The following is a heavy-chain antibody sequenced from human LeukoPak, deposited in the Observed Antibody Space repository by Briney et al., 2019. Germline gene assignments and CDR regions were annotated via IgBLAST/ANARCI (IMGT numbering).Heavy chain of an antibody. CDR3: ARGNSGRWGDY. CDR2: IYYSGST. D-gene: IGHD3-10*01. CDR1: GGSISSSSYY. J-gene: IGHJ4*02. V-gene: IGHV4-39*07. Sequence: SETLSLTCTVSGGSISSSSYYWGWIRQPPGKGLEWIGSIYYSGSTYYNTSLKSRVTISVDTSKNQFSLKLSSVTAADTAVYYCARGNSGRWGDYWGQGTLVTVSS.